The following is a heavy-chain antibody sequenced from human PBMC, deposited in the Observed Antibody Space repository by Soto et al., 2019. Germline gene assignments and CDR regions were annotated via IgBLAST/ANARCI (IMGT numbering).Heavy chain of an antibody. V-gene: IGHV4-34*01. D-gene: IGHD6-6*01. J-gene: IGHJ4*02. CDR1: GGSYSGFY. CDR3: ARQGTSSSGFDY. CDR2: INHSGRT. Sequence: SETLSLTCVVSGGSYSGFYWSWIRQSPGKGLEWIGEINHSGRTNYKSSLESRVTISIDKSETQFSLKLNSVTAADTAVYYCARQGTSSSGFDYWGQGTLVTVSS.